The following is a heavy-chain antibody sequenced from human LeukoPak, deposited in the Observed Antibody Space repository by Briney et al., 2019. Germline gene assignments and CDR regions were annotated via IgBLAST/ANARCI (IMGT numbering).Heavy chain of an antibody. Sequence: NPSETLSLTCTVSGGSISSSSYYWGWIRQPPGKGLEWIGSIYYSGSTYYNPSLKSRVTISVDTSKNQFSLKLSSVTAADTAVYYCARVTTTVTPDYWGQGTLVTVSS. CDR2: IYYSGST. D-gene: IGHD4-17*01. J-gene: IGHJ4*02. CDR3: ARVTTTVTPDY. V-gene: IGHV4-39*07. CDR1: GGSISSSSYY.